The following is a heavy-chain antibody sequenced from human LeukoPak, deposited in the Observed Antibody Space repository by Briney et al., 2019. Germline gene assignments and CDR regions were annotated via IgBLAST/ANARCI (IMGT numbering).Heavy chain of an antibody. CDR2: INPSGGST. CDR1: GYTFTSYY. D-gene: IGHD6-6*01. Sequence: ASVKVSCKASGYTFTSYYMHWVRQAPGQGLEWMGIINPSGGSTSYAQKFQGRVTMTRDTSISTAYMELSRLRSDDTAVYYCARARGRAARPLDYWGQGTLVTVSS. CDR3: ARARGRAARPLDY. J-gene: IGHJ4*02. V-gene: IGHV1-46*01.